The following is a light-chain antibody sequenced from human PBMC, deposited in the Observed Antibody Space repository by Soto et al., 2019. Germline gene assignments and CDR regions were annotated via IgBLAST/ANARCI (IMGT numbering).Light chain of an antibody. CDR2: YDS. CDR1: NSGSKS. J-gene: IGLJ3*02. V-gene: IGLV3-21*04. CDR3: QVWDSSSDSWV. Sequence: SYELTQPPSVSVAPGKTARITCGGNNSGSKSVHWYQQKPGQAPVLVIYYDSDRPSGIPERFSGSNSGNTATLTISRVEAGDEADYYCQVWDSSSDSWVFGGGTKVTVL.